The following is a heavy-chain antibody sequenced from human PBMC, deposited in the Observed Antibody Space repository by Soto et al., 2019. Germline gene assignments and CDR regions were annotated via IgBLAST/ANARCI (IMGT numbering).Heavy chain of an antibody. V-gene: IGHV1-18*01. CDR2: ISAYNGNT. D-gene: IGHD2-21*01. Sequence: ASVKVSCKASGYTFTSYGISWVRQAPGQGLEWMGWISAYNGNTNYAQKLQGRVTMTTDTSTSTAYMELRSLRSDDTAVYYCARDSLAYCGGDCYYDAFDIWGQGTMVTVSS. CDR1: GYTFTSYG. J-gene: IGHJ3*02. CDR3: ARDSLAYCGGDCYYDAFDI.